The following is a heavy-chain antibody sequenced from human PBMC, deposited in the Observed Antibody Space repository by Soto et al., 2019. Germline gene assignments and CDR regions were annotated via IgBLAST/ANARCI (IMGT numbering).Heavy chain of an antibody. CDR2: IWYDGSNK. CDR3: ARAPGGCSGGSCYSVDY. V-gene: IGHV3-33*01. D-gene: IGHD2-15*01. CDR1: GFTFSSYG. Sequence: GGSLRLSCAASGFTFSSYGMHWVRQAPGKGLEWVAVIWYDGSNKYYADSVKGRFTISRDNSKNTLYLQMNSLRAEDTAVYYCARAPGGCSGGSCYSVDYWGQGTLGTVSS. J-gene: IGHJ4*02.